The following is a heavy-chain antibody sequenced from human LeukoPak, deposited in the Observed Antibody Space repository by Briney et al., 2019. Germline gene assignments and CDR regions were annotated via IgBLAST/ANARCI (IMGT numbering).Heavy chain of an antibody. CDR2: INPSGGST. D-gene: IGHD7-27*01. CDR3: ARALSWGVDY. CDR1: GYTFTSYY. J-gene: IGHJ4*02. Sequence: ASVKVSCKASGYTFTSYYMQWVRQAPRHGLEWMGIINPSGGSTSYAQKFQGRVTMTRDTSTSTVYMELSSLRSEDTAVYYCARALSWGVDYWGQGTLVTVSS. V-gene: IGHV1-46*01.